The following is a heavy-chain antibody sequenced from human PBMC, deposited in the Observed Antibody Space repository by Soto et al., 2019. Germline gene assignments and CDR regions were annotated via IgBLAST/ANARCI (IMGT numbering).Heavy chain of an antibody. D-gene: IGHD2-8*01. CDR2: IHYSGTT. CDR1: GTSISSYY. V-gene: IGHV4-59*01. J-gene: IGHJ4*02. Sequence: TLSLTCTVSGTSISSYYWSWIRQPPGKGLEWSANIHYSGTTNYNPSLASRVTLSVDTSKNQFSLKMTSVTAADRAMYFCARYNSYAIDYWGRGTLVTVSS. CDR3: ARYNSYAIDY.